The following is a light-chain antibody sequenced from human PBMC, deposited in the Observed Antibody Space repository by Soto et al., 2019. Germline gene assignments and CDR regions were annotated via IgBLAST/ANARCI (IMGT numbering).Light chain of an antibody. Sequence: QSAPTQPASVSGSPGQSITISCTGTSSDVGAYDYVSWYQQHPGKAPKFILYEVSNRPSGLSNRFSGSKSGNTASLTISGLQAEDEADYYCSSYTTSNTWVFGGGTKVTVL. CDR1: SSDVGAYDY. V-gene: IGLV2-14*01. J-gene: IGLJ3*02. CDR2: EVS. CDR3: SSYTTSNTWV.